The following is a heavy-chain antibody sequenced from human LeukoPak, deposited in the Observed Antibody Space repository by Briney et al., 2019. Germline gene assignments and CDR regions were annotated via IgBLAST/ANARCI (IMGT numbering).Heavy chain of an antibody. CDR3: ARPYSYDSRGYHELDP. V-gene: IGHV3-30-3*01. D-gene: IGHD3-22*01. CDR1: GFTFSSYA. CDR2: ISYDGSNK. Sequence: GGSLRLSCAASGFTFSSYAMHWVRQAPGKGLEWVAVISYDGSNKYYADSVKGRFTISRDNSKNTLYLQMNSLRAEDTAVYYCARPYSYDSRGYHELDPWGQGTLVTVSS. J-gene: IGHJ5*02.